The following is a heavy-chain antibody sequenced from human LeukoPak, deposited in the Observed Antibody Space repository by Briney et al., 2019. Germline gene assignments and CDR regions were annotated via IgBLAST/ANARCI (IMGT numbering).Heavy chain of an antibody. D-gene: IGHD5-24*01. V-gene: IGHV3-53*01. CDR3: ARDGRRDGYNFDC. J-gene: IGHJ4*02. Sequence: GGSLRLSCAASGFTVSSNYMSWVRQAPGKGLEWVSVIYSGGSTYYADSVKGRFTISRDNSKNTLYLQMNSLRAEDTAVYYCARDGRRDGYNFDCWGQGTLVTVSS. CDR1: GFTVSSNY. CDR2: IYSGGST.